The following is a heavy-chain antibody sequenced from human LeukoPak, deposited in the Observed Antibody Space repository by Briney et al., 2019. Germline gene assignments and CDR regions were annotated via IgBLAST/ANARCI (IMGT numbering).Heavy chain of an antibody. CDR3: AKVGGDWSGYYYGLDV. D-gene: IGHD1-26*01. CDR1: RFTFSSYA. J-gene: IGHJ6*02. CDR2: ISGSGTST. Sequence: PGGSLRLSCAASRFTFSSYAMRWVRQAPGKGLEWVSVISGSGTSTYYADSVRGRFTISRDNSKNTLYLQMNSLRAEDTAIYYCAKVGGDWSGYYYGLDVWGQGTTVTVSS. V-gene: IGHV3-23*01.